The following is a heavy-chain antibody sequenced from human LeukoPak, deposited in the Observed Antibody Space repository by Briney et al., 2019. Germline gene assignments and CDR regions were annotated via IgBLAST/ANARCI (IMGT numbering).Heavy chain of an antibody. V-gene: IGHV4-59*08. J-gene: IGHJ3*01. Sequence: PSETLSLTCTVSGGSISNYYWSWIRRPPGKGLEWIGYMYYSGSTNYNPSLESRVTISGDTSKNQFSLKLSSVTAADTAVYYCARSPCTSASCPRRNVFDVWGQGTMVTVPS. CDR1: GGSISNYY. D-gene: IGHD2-2*01. CDR2: MYYSGST. CDR3: ARSPCTSASCPRRNVFDV.